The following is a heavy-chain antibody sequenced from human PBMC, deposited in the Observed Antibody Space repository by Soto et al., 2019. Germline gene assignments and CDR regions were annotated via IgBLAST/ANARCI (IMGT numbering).Heavy chain of an antibody. CDR2: IIPIFGTA. Sequence: ASVKVSCKASGGTFSSYAISWVRQAPGQGLEWMGGIIPIFGTANYAQKFQGRVTITADKSTSTAYMELSSLRSEDTAVYYCARVVDYGGKGWYYYYGMDVWGQGTTVTASS. D-gene: IGHD4-17*01. J-gene: IGHJ6*02. CDR1: GGTFSSYA. V-gene: IGHV1-69*06. CDR3: ARVVDYGGKGWYYYYGMDV.